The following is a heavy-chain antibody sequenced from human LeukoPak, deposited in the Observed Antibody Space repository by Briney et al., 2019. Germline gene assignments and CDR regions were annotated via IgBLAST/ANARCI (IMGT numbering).Heavy chain of an antibody. CDR1: GFTFGDHA. Sequence: GGSLRLSCTTSGFTFGDHAMSWVRQAPGKGLDWVGFIRSKGYGGTTEYAASVKGRFTISRDDSKSIAYLQMNSLKSEDTAVYYCTRGPTGRWLYYGMDVWGQGTTVIVSS. J-gene: IGHJ6*02. CDR2: IRSKGYGGTT. CDR3: TRGPTGRWLYYGMDV. V-gene: IGHV3-49*04. D-gene: IGHD5-24*01.